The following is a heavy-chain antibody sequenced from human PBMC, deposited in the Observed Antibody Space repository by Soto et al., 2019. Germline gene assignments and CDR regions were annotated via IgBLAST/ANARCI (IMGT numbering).Heavy chain of an antibody. Sequence: LSLTCTVSGDSISSNSYCWGWVRQPPGKGLEWIGSIYYSGSTYYNPSLESRVTISVDTSKNQFSLRLTSVTAADTAVYSCARPYYDILTGPRGWFDPWGQGVLVTVSS. CDR1: GDSISSNSYC. J-gene: IGHJ5*02. CDR3: ARPYYDILTGPRGWFDP. D-gene: IGHD3-9*01. V-gene: IGHV4-39*01. CDR2: IYYSGST.